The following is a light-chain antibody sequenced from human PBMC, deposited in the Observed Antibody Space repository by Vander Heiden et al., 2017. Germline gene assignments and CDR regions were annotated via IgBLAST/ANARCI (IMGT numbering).Light chain of an antibody. Sequence: QSVLTQPPSVSADPGQRVTISCTGSSSNIGAGYDVHWYQQLPGTAPKLLIYGNSNRPSGVPDRFSGSKSGTSASLAITGLQAEDEADYYCQSYDSSLSGWVFGGGTKLTVL. CDR1: SSNIGAGYD. CDR3: QSYDSSLSGWV. CDR2: GNS. V-gene: IGLV1-40*01. J-gene: IGLJ3*02.